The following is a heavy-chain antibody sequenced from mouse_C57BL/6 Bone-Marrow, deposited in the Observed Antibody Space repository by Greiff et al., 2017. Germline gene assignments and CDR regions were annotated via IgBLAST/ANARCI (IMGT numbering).Heavy chain of an antibody. V-gene: IGHV5-17*01. CDR1: GFTFSDSG. CDR3: ARQSDY. CDR2: ISSGSSTI. Sequence: EVPLVESGGGLVKPGGSLKLSCAASGFTFSDSGMHWVRQAPEKGLEWVAYISSGSSTIYYADTVKGRFTISRDNAKNTLFLQMTSLRSEDTAMYYCARQSDYWGQGTTLTVSS. J-gene: IGHJ2*01.